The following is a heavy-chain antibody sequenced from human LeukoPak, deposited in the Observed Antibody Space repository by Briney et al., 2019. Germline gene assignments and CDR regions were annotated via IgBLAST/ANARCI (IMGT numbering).Heavy chain of an antibody. CDR2: IYHYGSNK. Sequence: GVSVRFSCAASGFTFSSYGMHWVRQAPGKGLEWVAVIYHYGSNKYYADSVKGRFTISRDNAKKSLYLQMYSLRDEDTAVYYCARDPTRYASTTVVASNFDYWGQGTLVTVS. CDR3: ARDPTRYASTTVVASNFDY. CDR1: GFTFSSYG. D-gene: IGHD4-23*01. V-gene: IGHV3-33*08. J-gene: IGHJ4*02.